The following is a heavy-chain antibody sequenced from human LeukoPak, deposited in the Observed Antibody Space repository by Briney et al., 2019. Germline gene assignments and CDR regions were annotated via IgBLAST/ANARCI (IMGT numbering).Heavy chain of an antibody. Sequence: ASVKVSCKASGYTFTGYDINWVRQATGQGLEWMGWISAYNGNTNYAQKLQGRVTMTTDTSTSTAYMELRSLRSDDTAVYYCARVVGATDAFDIWGQGTMVTVSS. CDR3: ARVVGATDAFDI. CDR2: ISAYNGNT. J-gene: IGHJ3*02. D-gene: IGHD1-26*01. V-gene: IGHV1-18*01. CDR1: GYTFTGYD.